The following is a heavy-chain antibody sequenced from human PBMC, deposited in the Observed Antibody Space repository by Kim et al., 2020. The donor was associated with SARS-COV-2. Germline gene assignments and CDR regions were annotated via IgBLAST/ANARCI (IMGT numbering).Heavy chain of an antibody. J-gene: IGHJ6*02. CDR3: ARDLTNREGAMIVVVISAGMDV. Sequence: ASVKVSCKASGYTFTSYAMNWVRQAPGQGLEWMGWINTNTGNPTYAQGFTGRFVFSLDTSVSTAYLQISSLKAEDTAVYYCARDLTNREGAMIVVVISAGMDVWGQGTTVTVSS. CDR1: GYTFTSYA. D-gene: IGHD3-22*01. CDR2: INTNTGNP. V-gene: IGHV7-4-1*02.